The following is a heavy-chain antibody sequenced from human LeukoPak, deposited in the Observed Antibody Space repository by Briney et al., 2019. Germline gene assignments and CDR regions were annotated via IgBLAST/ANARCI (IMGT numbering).Heavy chain of an antibody. V-gene: IGHV3-66*01. CDR3: AREREYSGYDSRRVGDY. CDR2: IYSGGST. Sequence: PGGSLRLSCAASGFTVSSNYMSWVRQAPGKGLEWVSVIYSGGSTYYADSVKGRFTISRDNSKNTLYLQMNSLRAEDTAVYYCAREREYSGYDSRRVGDYWGQGTLVTVSS. J-gene: IGHJ4*02. CDR1: GFTVSSNY. D-gene: IGHD5-12*01.